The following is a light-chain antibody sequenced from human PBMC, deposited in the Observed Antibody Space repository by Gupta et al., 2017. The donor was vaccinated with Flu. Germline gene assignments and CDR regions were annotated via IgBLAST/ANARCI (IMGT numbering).Light chain of an antibody. V-gene: IGKV3-20*01. CDR1: QTVSSSY. CDR3: QQYGRSPLT. Sequence: ERATLSCRASQTVSSSYLAWYQQKPGQAPRLLIYGASSRATGITDRFSGSGSGTDFTLTISRLEPEDFAVYFCQQYGRSPLTFGGGTKVEIK. J-gene: IGKJ4*01. CDR2: GAS.